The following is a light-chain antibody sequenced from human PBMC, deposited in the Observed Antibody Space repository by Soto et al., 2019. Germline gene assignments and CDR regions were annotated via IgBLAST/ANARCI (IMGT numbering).Light chain of an antibody. CDR2: ESS. Sequence: AIQLTQSPSSLSASVGDRVTITCRASQGISTLLAWYQQKPGKTPKVLIYESSLLQSGVPSRFSGSGSGTDFTLTISSPHPEDFATYYCQHFKSFPITFGQGTRLEIK. V-gene: IGKV1-13*02. CDR3: QHFKSFPIT. J-gene: IGKJ5*01. CDR1: QGISTL.